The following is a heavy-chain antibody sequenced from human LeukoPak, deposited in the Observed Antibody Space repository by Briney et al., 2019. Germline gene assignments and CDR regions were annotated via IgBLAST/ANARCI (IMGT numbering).Heavy chain of an antibody. D-gene: IGHD6-13*01. Sequence: ASVKVSCKASGYTFTGYYMHWVRQAPGQGLEWMGWINPNSGGTNYAQKFQGRVTMTRDTSISTAYMELSSLRSEDTAVYYCAEPGYSSSWYQGITNALDIWGQGTMVTVSS. J-gene: IGHJ3*02. CDR2: INPNSGGT. CDR1: GYTFTGYY. CDR3: AEPGYSSSWYQGITNALDI. V-gene: IGHV1-2*02.